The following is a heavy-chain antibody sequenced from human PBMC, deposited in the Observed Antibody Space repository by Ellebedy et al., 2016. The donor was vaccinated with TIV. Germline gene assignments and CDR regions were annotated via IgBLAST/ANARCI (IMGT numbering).Heavy chain of an antibody. CDR3: ARDDELDGGYLDS. D-gene: IGHD3-16*01. Sequence: GESLKISCAASGFTFANYAMTWVRPVPGTGLEWFSSIRGRGGRTSYTDAEKGRFTISRDNSKNTLFLQMNNLRVEDTAMYYCARDDELDGGYLDSWGQGTLVTVSS. CDR2: IRGRGGRT. V-gene: IGHV3-23*01. CDR1: GFTFANYA. J-gene: IGHJ4*02.